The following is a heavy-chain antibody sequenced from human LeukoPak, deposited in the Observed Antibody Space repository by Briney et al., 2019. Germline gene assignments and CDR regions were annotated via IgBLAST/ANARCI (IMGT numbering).Heavy chain of an antibody. CDR3: ARRNGHSWDVGNWFDP. CDR2: IYYSGIT. D-gene: IGHD6-13*01. V-gene: IGHV4-39*01. CDR1: GGSISGSSYY. J-gene: IGHJ5*02. Sequence: PSETLSLTCSVSGGSISGSSYYWGWIRQPPGMGLEWIGSIYYSGITYYNQSLKSRATVSVDTSKNQFSLNLNSVTAADTAVYYCARRNGHSWDVGNWFDPWGQGTVVTVSS.